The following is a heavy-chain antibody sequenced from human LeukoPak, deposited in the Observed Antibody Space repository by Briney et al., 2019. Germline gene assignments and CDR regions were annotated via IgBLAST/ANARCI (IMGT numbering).Heavy chain of an antibody. J-gene: IGHJ3*02. Sequence: GGSLRLSCAASGFTFSDYYMSWIRQAPGKGLEWVSYISSSGSTIYYADSVKGRFTISRDNAKNSLYLQMNSLRAEDTAVYYCARGSSSGWWDAFDTWGQGTMVTVSS. V-gene: IGHV3-11*04. CDR1: GFTFSDYY. D-gene: IGHD6-19*01. CDR3: ARGSSSGWWDAFDT. CDR2: ISSSGSTI.